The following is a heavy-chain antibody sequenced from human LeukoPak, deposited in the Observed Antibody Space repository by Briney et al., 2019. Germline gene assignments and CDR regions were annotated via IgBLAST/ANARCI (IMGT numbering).Heavy chain of an antibody. CDR2: IYHSGST. V-gene: IGHV4-38-2*02. CDR1: GYSISSGYY. Sequence: SETLSLTCTVSGYSISSGYYWGWIRQPPGKGLEWIGSIYHSGSTYYNPSLKSRVTISVDTSKNQFSLKLSSVTAADTAVYYCARGIPFTGATDYWGQGTLVTVSS. D-gene: IGHD1-14*01. J-gene: IGHJ4*02. CDR3: ARGIPFTGATDY.